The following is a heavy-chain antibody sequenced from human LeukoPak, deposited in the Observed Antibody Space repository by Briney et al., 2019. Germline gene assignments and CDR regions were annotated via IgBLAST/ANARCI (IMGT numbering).Heavy chain of an antibody. D-gene: IGHD3-22*01. J-gene: IGHJ3*02. CDR1: GFTFSSYG. CDR2: ISGSGGST. Sequence: GGSLRLSCAASGFTFSSYGMSWVRQAPGKGLEWVSAISGSGGSTYYADSVKGRFTISRDNSKNTLYLQMNSLRAEDTAVYYCAKDSVVVVIHDAFDIWGQGTMVTVSS. CDR3: AKDSVVVVIHDAFDI. V-gene: IGHV3-23*01.